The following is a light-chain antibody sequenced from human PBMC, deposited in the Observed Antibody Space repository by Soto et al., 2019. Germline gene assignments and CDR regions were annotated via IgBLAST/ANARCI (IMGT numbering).Light chain of an antibody. CDR2: DGS. CDR1: QNLHSF. J-gene: IGKJ5*01. V-gene: IGKV3-11*01. Sequence: EIVLTQSPATLSVSPGERVTLSCRASQNLHSFLNWYQQRPSQAPRPLIYDGSKRAAGVPDRISGDGSGTDYTLTISSLEPEDFAVYYCQQRTRWPMTFGQGTRLEI. CDR3: QQRTRWPMT.